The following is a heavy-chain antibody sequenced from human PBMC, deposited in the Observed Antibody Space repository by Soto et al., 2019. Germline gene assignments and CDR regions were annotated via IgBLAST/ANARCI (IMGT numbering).Heavy chain of an antibody. Sequence: QVQLVESGGGVVQPGRSLRLSCAASGFTFSSYGMHWVRQAPGKGLEWVAVIWYDGSNKYYADSVKGRFTISRDNSKNTLYLQMNSLRAEDTAVYYCARAQKYYDSSGYCVDIWGQGTMVTVSS. CDR1: GFTFSSYG. CDR2: IWYDGSNK. D-gene: IGHD3-22*01. J-gene: IGHJ3*02. V-gene: IGHV3-33*01. CDR3: ARAQKYYDSSGYCVDI.